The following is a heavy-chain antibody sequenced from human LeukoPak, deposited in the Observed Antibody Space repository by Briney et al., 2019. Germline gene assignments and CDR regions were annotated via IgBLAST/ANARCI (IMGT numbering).Heavy chain of an antibody. CDR2: IWYEGSNK. V-gene: IGHV3-33*01. D-gene: IGHD3-10*01. CDR3: ARDLAAGEGFGEYYFDY. Sequence: GRSLRLSCAASGFTFSSYGIHWVRQAPGKGLEWVAGIWYEGSNKYYADSVKGRFTISSDNSKNTLSLQMNSLRAEDTAVYYCARDLAAGEGFGEYYFDYWGQGTLVTVSS. J-gene: IGHJ4*02. CDR1: GFTFSSYG.